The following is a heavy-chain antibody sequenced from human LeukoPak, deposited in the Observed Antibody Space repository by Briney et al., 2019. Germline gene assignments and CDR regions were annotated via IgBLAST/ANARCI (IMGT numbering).Heavy chain of an antibody. V-gene: IGHV4-59*12. J-gene: IGHJ5*02. Sequence: SETLSLTCTVSGGSIRSYYWSWIRQPPGKGLEWIGYILYSGGTNYNPSLKSRVTISVDTSNNHFSLKLSSVTAADTAVYYCARVDSIRGWFDPWGQGTLVTVSS. D-gene: IGHD3-22*01. CDR1: GGSIRSYY. CDR2: ILYSGGT. CDR3: ARVDSIRGWFDP.